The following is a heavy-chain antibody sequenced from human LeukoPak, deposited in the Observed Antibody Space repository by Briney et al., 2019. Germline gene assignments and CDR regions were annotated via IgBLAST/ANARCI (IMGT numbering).Heavy chain of an antibody. CDR3: ARDEFDSSYNSGWFEYYFDY. Sequence: ASVTVSYMASVYIFTIYGFSWVRQAPGQGLEWMGWISAYNGNTNYAQNLQGRVTITTDTSTSTAYMELRSLRSDDTAVYYCARDEFDSSYNSGWFEYYFDYWGQGTLVTVSS. V-gene: IGHV1-18*01. CDR1: VYIFTIYG. J-gene: IGHJ4*02. D-gene: IGHD6-19*01. CDR2: ISAYNGNT.